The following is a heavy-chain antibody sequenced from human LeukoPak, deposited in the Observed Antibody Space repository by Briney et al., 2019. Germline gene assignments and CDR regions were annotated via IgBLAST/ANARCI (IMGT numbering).Heavy chain of an antibody. D-gene: IGHD6-19*01. J-gene: IGHJ4*02. CDR1: GYTFTSYG. V-gene: IGHV1-18*01. CDR2: ISAYNGNT. Sequence: ASVNVSCKASGYTFTSYGISWVRQAPGQGLEWMGWISAYNGNTNYAQKLQGRFTMTTDTSTSTAYMELRSLRSDDTAVYYCARDDWQWLELDYWGQGTLVTVSS. CDR3: ARDDWQWLELDY.